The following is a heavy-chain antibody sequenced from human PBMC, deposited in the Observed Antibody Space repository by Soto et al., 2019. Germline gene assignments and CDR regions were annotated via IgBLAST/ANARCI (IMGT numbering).Heavy chain of an antibody. D-gene: IGHD2-2*01. CDR2: INPSGGST. V-gene: IGHV1-46*01. CDR3: AKAYCSSTSCYDPFSGDV. CDR1: GYTFTSYY. J-gene: IGHJ6*04. Sequence: ASVKVSCKASGYTFTSYYMHWVRQAPGQRLEWMGIINPSGGSTSYAWKFQGRVTMTRDNSKNTLYLQMNSLRAEDTAVYYCAKAYCSSTSCYDPFSGDVWGKGTTVTVSS.